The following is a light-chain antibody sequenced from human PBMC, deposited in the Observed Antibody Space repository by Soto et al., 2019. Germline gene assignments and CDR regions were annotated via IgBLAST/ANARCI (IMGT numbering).Light chain of an antibody. CDR3: QQYGRSPWT. CDR1: QSVSSSY. Sequence: EIVLTQSPGTLSLSPGERATLSCRASQSVSSSYLAWYQQKPGQAPRLLIYGASSRATGIPDRFSASGSGTDFTLTSSRLEPEDFAVYYCQQYGRSPWTFGQGTKVEIK. V-gene: IGKV3-20*01. CDR2: GAS. J-gene: IGKJ1*01.